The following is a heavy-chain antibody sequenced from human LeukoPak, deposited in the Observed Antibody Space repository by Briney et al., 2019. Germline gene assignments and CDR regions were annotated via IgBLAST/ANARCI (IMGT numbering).Heavy chain of an antibody. J-gene: IGHJ4*02. D-gene: IGHD3-22*01. CDR2: IYYSGSA. Sequence: SETLSLTCTVSGGSISSYYWSWIRRPPGKGLEWIGYIYYSGSANYNPSLKSRVTISVDTSKNQFSLKLSSVTAADTAVYYCARRSYAHYDSSGYYSPYYFDYWGQGTLVTVSS. CDR1: GGSISSYY. V-gene: IGHV4-59*08. CDR3: ARRSYAHYDSSGYYSPYYFDY.